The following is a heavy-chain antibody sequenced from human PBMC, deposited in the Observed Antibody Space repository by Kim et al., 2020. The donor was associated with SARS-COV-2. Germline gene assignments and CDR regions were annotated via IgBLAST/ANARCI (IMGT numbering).Heavy chain of an antibody. CDR2: ISGSGGNT. CDR3: AKSGAGGGWSSPFDY. V-gene: IGHV3-23*01. Sequence: GGSLRLSCAAFGFNFDNFAMSWVRQAPGKGLEWISAISGSGGNTYYADSVKGRFTISRDNSKSMLFLHMSSLTADDTAVYYCAKSGAGGGWSSPFDYWG. J-gene: IGHJ4*01. CDR1: GFNFDNFA. D-gene: IGHD6-19*01.